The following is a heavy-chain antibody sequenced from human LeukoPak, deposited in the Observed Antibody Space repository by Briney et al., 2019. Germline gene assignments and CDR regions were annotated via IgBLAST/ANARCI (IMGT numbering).Heavy chain of an antibody. Sequence: KTSETLSLTCTVSGGSINSYYWSWIRQPPGKGLEWIGYIHYTGSTNYNPSLKSRVTISVDTSKNQFSLKLSSVTAADTAVYYCARGSPTKEVRFGELLPYYYYYYYMDVWGKGTTVTVSS. CDR2: IHYTGST. V-gene: IGHV4-59*01. CDR3: ARGSPTKEVRFGELLPYYYYYYYMDV. D-gene: IGHD3-10*01. J-gene: IGHJ6*03. CDR1: GGSINSYY.